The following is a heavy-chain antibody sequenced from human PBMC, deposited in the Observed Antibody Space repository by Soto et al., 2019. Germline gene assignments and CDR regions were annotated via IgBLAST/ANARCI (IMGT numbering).Heavy chain of an antibody. D-gene: IGHD2-2*01. V-gene: IGHV4-59*01. CDR2: VFYTGST. J-gene: IGHJ4*02. CDR1: VVPISSYY. Sequence: SETLSLTCTVSVVPISSYYWTWIRHPPGKGLEWIGYVFYTGSTDYNPSLKSRVTISVDTSKNKFSLKLSSVTAADTAVYYCARALGPTMPSLLWGPATLVTVSS. CDR3: ARALGPTMPSLL.